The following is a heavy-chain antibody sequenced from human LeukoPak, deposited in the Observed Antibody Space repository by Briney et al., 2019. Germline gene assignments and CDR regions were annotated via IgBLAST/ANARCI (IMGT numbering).Heavy chain of an antibody. CDR2: ISGDGGGA. V-gene: IGHV3-43*02. CDR1: GFTFDDYA. J-gene: IGHJ4*02. Sequence: GGSLRLSCAASGFTFDDYAMQWVRQAPGKGLEWVSLISGDGGGAFYADSVKGLFTISRDNSRNSLYLQMNSLRTEDTAFYYCAKDLNGVVGASIDWGQGTLVTVSS. D-gene: IGHD1-26*01. CDR3: AKDLNGVVGASID.